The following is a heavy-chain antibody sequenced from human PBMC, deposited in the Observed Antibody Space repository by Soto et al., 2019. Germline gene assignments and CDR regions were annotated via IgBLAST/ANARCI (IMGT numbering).Heavy chain of an antibody. CDR2: INPSGDST. CDR3: ARSYYDYVWGSYRSAHFDY. CDR1: GYTFTSYY. D-gene: IGHD3-16*02. J-gene: IGHJ4*02. Sequence: ASVKVSCKASGYTFTSYYMHWVRQAPGQGLEWMGIINPSGDSTSYAQKFQGRVTMTSDTSTSTVYMELSSLRSEDTAVYYCARSYYDYVWGSYRSAHFDYWGQGTLVTVSS. V-gene: IGHV1-46*01.